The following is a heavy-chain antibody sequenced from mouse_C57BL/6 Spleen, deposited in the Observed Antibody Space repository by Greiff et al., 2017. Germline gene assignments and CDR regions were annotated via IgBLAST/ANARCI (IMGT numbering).Heavy chain of an antibody. Sequence: VKLVESGPGLVAPSQSLSITCTVSGFSLTSYAISWVRQPPGKGLAWIGVIWTGGGTNFNSARKSRLSISKDNSKSQVFLKMNGLQTDDTARYYCARMRVLTGVDYWGQGTTLTVSA. CDR3: ARMRVLTGVDY. CDR1: GFSLTSYA. V-gene: IGHV2-9-1*01. J-gene: IGHJ2*01. D-gene: IGHD4-1*01. CDR2: IWTGGGT.